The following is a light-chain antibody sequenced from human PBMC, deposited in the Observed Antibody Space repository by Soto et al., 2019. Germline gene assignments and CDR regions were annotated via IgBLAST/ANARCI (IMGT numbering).Light chain of an antibody. J-gene: IGKJ5*01. CDR3: QQYYNLPIT. Sequence: PSTLSASVGDRVTITCQASQDISNHLNWYQQKPGKAPKLLIYDASNLETGVPSRFSGSGSGTDFTVTISSLQPEDFATYSCQQYYNLPITFGQGTRLEIK. V-gene: IGKV1-33*01. CDR1: QDISNH. CDR2: DAS.